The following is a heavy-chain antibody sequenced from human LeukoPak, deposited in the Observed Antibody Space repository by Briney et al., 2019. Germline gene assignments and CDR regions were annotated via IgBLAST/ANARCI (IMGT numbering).Heavy chain of an antibody. V-gene: IGHV4-31*03. J-gene: IGHJ4*02. D-gene: IGHD3-10*01. CDR2: IYYSGST. CDR1: GGSISSDGCY. CDR3: GRRLGRGSGYYFDY. Sequence: SQTLSLTCTVSGGSISSDGCYWTWIRQHPGKGLEWIGYIYYSGSTYYNPSLNSRVTISVDTSKNQFSLKLSSVTAADTAVYYCGRRLGRGSGYYFDYWGQGILVSVSS.